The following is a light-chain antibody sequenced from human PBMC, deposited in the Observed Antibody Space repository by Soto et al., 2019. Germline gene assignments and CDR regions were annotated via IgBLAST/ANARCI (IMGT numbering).Light chain of an antibody. CDR3: QHRYNWPFT. CDR1: QSVTSY. Sequence: EIVLTQSPATLSLSPGERATLSCRASQSVTSYLVWYQQKPGQAPRLLIYDASNRATGIPARFTGSGSGTGFTLTISSLEPEDFAVYYCQHRYNWPFTFGQGTRLEIK. J-gene: IGKJ5*01. V-gene: IGKV3-11*01. CDR2: DAS.